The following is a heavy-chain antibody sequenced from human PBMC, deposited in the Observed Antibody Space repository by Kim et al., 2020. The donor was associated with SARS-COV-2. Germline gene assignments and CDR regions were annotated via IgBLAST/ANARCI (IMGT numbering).Heavy chain of an antibody. J-gene: IGHJ2*01. CDR1: GFTVSSNY. V-gene: IGHV3-53*01. D-gene: IGHD3-10*01. CDR3: AXGNYXXXYWXXDL. Sequence: GGSLRLSCAASGFTVSSNYMSWVRQAPGKGLEXVSLIYSGAKTYYADSVKGRFTXXRDNXXNTVXXQMXTLRXXXTAXXXCAXGNYXXXYWXXDLW. CDR2: IYSGAKT.